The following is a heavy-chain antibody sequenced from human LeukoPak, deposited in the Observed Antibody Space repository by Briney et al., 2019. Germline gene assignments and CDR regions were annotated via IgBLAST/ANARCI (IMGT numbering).Heavy chain of an antibody. J-gene: IGHJ4*02. V-gene: IGHV3-30-3*01. CDR2: ISYDGSNK. Sequence: PGRSLRLSCAASGFTFSSYAMHWVRQAPGEGLEWVAVISYDGSNKYYADSVKGRFTISRDNSKNTLYLQMNSLRAEDTAVYYCATSPRQNFGDPILYWGQGTLVTVSS. CDR3: ATSPRQNFGDPILY. CDR1: GFTFSSYA. D-gene: IGHD4-17*01.